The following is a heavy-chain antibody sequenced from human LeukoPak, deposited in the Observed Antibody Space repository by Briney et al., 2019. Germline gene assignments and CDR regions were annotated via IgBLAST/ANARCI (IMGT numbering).Heavy chain of an antibody. CDR2: IKQDGSEK. CDR3: ARSRSVSGVVIMGAFDI. Sequence: GGSLRLSCAASGFTFSTYWMSWVRQAPGKGLEWVANIKQDGSEKNYVDSVKGRSTISRDNAENSLYLQMNSLGAEDTAVYYCARSRSVSGVVIMGAFDIWGQGTMVTVSS. CDR1: GFTFSTYW. J-gene: IGHJ3*02. V-gene: IGHV3-7*01. D-gene: IGHD3-3*01.